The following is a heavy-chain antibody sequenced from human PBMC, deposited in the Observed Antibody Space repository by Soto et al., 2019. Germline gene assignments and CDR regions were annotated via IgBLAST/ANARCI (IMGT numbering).Heavy chain of an antibody. CDR2: IYHSGST. CDR1: GGSISSSNW. D-gene: IGHD6-6*01. Sequence: PSETLSLTCAVSGGSISSSNWWSWVRQPPGKGLEWIGEIYHSGSTNYNPSLKSRVTISVDKSKNQFSLKLSSVTAADTAVYYCARWQLGPGYNWFDPWGQGTLVTVSS. V-gene: IGHV4-4*02. J-gene: IGHJ5*02. CDR3: ARWQLGPGYNWFDP.